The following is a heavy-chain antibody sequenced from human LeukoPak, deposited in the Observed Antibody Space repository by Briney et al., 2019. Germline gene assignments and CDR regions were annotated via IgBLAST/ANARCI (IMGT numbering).Heavy chain of an antibody. CDR3: ARGVGYYDSSGYYYFDY. CDR1: GFAFSGSA. V-gene: IGHV3-73*01. D-gene: IGHD3-22*01. Sequence: PGGSLKLSCAASGFAFSGSAIHWVRQASGKGLEWVGRIRSKANSYATAYTESVKGMFTISRDDSKNTAYLQMISLKTEDTAVYYCARGVGYYDSSGYYYFDYWGQGTLVTVSS. CDR2: IRSKANSYAT. J-gene: IGHJ4*02.